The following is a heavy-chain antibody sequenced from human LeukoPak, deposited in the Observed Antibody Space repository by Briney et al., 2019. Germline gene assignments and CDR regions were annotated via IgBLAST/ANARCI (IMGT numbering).Heavy chain of an antibody. CDR2: IYTSGST. V-gene: IGHV4-4*07. D-gene: IGHD3-3*01. CDR1: GGSISSYY. J-gene: IGHJ5*02. CDR3: ARESTDLWSATGNWFDP. Sequence: SETLSLTCTVSGGSISSYYWSWIRQPAGKGLEWIGRIYTSGSTNYNPSLKSRVTMSVDTSKNQFSLKLSSVTAADTAVYYCARESTDLWSATGNWFDPWGQGTLVTVSS.